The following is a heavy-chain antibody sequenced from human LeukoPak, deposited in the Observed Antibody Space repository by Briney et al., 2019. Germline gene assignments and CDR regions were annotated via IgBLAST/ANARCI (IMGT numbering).Heavy chain of an antibody. D-gene: IGHD5-24*01. J-gene: IGHJ3*02. CDR3: ARASRDGYTKVAFDI. V-gene: IGHV3-30*03. Sequence: GGSLRLSCAASGLIFDDYTMHWARQAPGKGLEWVAVISYDGSNKYYADSVKGRFTISRDNSKNTLYLQMNSLRAEDTAVYYCARASRDGYTKVAFDIWGQGTMVTVSS. CDR1: GLIFDDYT. CDR2: ISYDGSNK.